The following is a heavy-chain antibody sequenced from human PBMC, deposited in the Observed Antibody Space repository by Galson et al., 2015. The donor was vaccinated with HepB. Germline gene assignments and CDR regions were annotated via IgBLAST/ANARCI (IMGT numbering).Heavy chain of an antibody. D-gene: IGHD2-2*02. Sequence: SLRLSCAVSGFTFSHELMNWVRQAPGKGLEWISYIKSNGDSNYADSVKGRFTISRDNDKNSLFLQMNGLRDEDTAVYYCAKDGRRGYNMDVWGQGTTVTVSS. J-gene: IGHJ6*02. CDR1: GFTFSHEL. CDR2: IKSNGDS. V-gene: IGHV3-48*02. CDR3: AKDGRRGYNMDV.